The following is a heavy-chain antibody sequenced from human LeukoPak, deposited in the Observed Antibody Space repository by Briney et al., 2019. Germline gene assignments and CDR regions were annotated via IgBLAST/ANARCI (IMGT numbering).Heavy chain of an antibody. J-gene: IGHJ4*02. CDR2: ISGSTGTT. CDR3: ARAGNYYGSGSYYYFDY. D-gene: IGHD3-10*01. V-gene: IGHV3-23*01. CDR1: GFTFNTYA. Sequence: PGGSLRLSCAASGFTFNTYAMSWVRQAPGKGLEWVSAISGSTGTTHYADSVKGRFTISRDNAKNSLYLQVNSLRAEDTAVYYCARAGNYYGSGSYYYFDYWGQGTLVTVSS.